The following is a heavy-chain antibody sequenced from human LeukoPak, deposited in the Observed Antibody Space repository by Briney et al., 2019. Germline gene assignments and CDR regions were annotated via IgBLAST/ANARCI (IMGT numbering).Heavy chain of an antibody. CDR3: ARHAGGATGPYDWFDP. D-gene: IGHD1-26*01. J-gene: IGHJ5*02. Sequence: SETLSLTCTVSGGSISSSSYYWGWIRQPPGEGLEWIGSIYYSGSTYYNPSLKSRVTISVDTSKNQFSLKLSPVTAADTAVYYCARHAGGATGPYDWFDPWGQGTLVTVSS. CDR1: GGSISSSSYY. V-gene: IGHV4-39*01. CDR2: IYYSGST.